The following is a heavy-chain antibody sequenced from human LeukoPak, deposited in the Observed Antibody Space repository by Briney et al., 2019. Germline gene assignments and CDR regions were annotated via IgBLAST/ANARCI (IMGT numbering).Heavy chain of an antibody. V-gene: IGHV4-59*08. CDR1: GGSISSYY. CDR2: IYYSGST. CDR3: ARHRGDFDWLPYYFDY. Sequence: PSEPLSLTCTVSGGSISSYYWSWIRQPPGKGLEWIGYIYYSGSTNYNPSLKSRVTISVDTSKNQFSLKLSSVTAADTAVYYCARHRGDFDWLPYYFDYWGQGTLVTVSS. J-gene: IGHJ4*02. D-gene: IGHD3-9*01.